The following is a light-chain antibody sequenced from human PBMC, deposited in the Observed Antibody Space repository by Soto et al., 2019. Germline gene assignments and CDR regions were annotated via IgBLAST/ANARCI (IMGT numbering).Light chain of an antibody. V-gene: IGLV1-40*01. CDR2: DNS. Sequence: QSVLTQPPSVSGAPGQRVTISCTGSSSNIGAGYDVHWYQQLPGTAPKLFIYDNSNRPSGVPDRFSGSKSGTSASLAITGLQAEDEADYYCQSYDRSLSGSRVFGTGTQLTVL. CDR3: QSYDRSLSGSRV. CDR1: SSNIGAGYD. J-gene: IGLJ1*01.